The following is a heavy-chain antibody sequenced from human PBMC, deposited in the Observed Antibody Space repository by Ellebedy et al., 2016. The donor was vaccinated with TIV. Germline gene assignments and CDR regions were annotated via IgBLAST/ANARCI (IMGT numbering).Heavy chain of an antibody. Sequence: GESLKISCAASGFTFSNYWMSWVRQTPGKGLEWVANMKPDGSEQYYADSVKGRFTISRDNAKNSVYLQMNSLRAEDTAVYYCARADYKSASPLLDYWGQGTLVTVSS. CDR2: MKPDGSEQ. CDR3: ARADYKSASPLLDY. V-gene: IGHV3-7*03. J-gene: IGHJ4*02. D-gene: IGHD4/OR15-4a*01. CDR1: GFTFSNYW.